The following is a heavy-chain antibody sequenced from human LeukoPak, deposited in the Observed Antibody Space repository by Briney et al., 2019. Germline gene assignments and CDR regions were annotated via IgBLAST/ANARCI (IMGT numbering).Heavy chain of an antibody. CDR2: IRYDGSNK. J-gene: IGHJ3*02. D-gene: IGHD1-14*01. Sequence: GGSLRLSCAASGFTFSSYGMHWVRQAPGKGLEWVAFIRYDGSNKYYADSVKGRFTISRDNPKNTLYLQMNSLRAEDTAVYYCAKVRVRGPERAFDIWGQGTMVTVSS. CDR3: AKVRVRGPERAFDI. V-gene: IGHV3-30*02. CDR1: GFTFSSYG.